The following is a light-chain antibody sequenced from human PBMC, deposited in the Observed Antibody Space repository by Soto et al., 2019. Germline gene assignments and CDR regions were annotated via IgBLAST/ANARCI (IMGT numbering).Light chain of an antibody. Sequence: QSVLTQPPSVSATPGQAVTISCSGSNSNSGNNYVSWYQQLPGTAPKLLIYDNNKRPSEIPDRFSGSKSGPSATLRITGLQTGDEADYYCGTWDSSLSAGVFGTGTKVTVL. CDR1: NSNSGNNY. CDR3: GTWDSSLSAGV. J-gene: IGLJ1*01. V-gene: IGLV1-51*01. CDR2: DNN.